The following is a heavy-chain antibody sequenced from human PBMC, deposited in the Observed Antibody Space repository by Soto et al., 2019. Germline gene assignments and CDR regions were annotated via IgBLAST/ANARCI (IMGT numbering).Heavy chain of an antibody. CDR2: INHSGST. Sequence: SETLSLTCAVYGGSFSGYYWSWIRQPPGKELEWIGEINHSGSTNYNPSLKSRVTISVDTSKNQFSLKLSSVTAADTAVYYCARGARGYSSSRTFDYWGQGTLVTVSS. CDR1: GGSFSGYY. CDR3: ARGARGYSSSRTFDY. D-gene: IGHD6-6*01. J-gene: IGHJ4*02. V-gene: IGHV4-34*01.